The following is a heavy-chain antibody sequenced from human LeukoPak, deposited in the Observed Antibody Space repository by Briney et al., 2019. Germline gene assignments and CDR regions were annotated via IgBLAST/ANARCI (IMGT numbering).Heavy chain of an antibody. J-gene: IGHJ5*02. D-gene: IGHD3-3*01. V-gene: IGHV1-2*02. CDR1: GYTFTDYY. CDR2: VNPNNGDT. Sequence: ASVKVSCKASGYTFTDYYMHWVRQAPGQGLEWMGWVNPNNGDTSYAQKFQGRVSMTRDTSINTAYMELSRLTSDDTAVYYCARLFLEWSQNHDPWGQGTLVTVSS. CDR3: ARLFLEWSQNHDP.